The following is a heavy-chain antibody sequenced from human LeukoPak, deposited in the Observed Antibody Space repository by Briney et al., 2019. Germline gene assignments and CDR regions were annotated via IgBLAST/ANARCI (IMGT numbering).Heavy chain of an antibody. CDR3: ARGVAGVYFYYYMDV. D-gene: IGHD1-14*01. Sequence: ASVKVSCKASGYTFTGYFMHWVRQAPGQGLEWMGWINPNNGDTHYAQKFQGTVTMTRDTSISTAYMELSSLRSDDTAVYYCARGVAGVYFYYYMDVWGKGTTVTVSS. CDR2: INPNNGDT. J-gene: IGHJ6*03. CDR1: GYTFTGYF. V-gene: IGHV1-2*02.